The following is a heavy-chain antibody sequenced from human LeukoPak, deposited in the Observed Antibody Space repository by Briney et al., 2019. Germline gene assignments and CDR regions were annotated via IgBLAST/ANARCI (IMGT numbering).Heavy chain of an antibody. CDR1: GGTFSSYA. CDR2: IIPIFGTA. CDR3: ARDFADYGDYWPRFDP. V-gene: IGHV1-69*01. Sequence: SVKVSCKASGGTFSSYAVSWVRQAPGQGLEWMGGIIPIFGTANYAQKFQGRVTITADESTSTAYMELSSLRSEDTAVYYCARDFADYGDYWPRFDPWGQGTLVTVSS. D-gene: IGHD4-17*01. J-gene: IGHJ5*02.